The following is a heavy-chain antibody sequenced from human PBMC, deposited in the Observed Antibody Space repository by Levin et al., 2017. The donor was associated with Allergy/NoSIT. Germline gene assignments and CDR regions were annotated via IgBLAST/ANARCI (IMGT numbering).Heavy chain of an antibody. CDR1: GFTFDDYG. CDR3: AGGPDIVVVPAAMVFAFDI. J-gene: IGHJ3*02. V-gene: IGHV3-20*04. D-gene: IGHD2-2*01. CDR2: INWNGGST. Sequence: AGGSLRLSCAASGFTFDDYGMSWVRQAPGKGLEWVSGINWNGGSTGYADSVKGRFTISRDNAKNSLYLQMNSLRAEDTALYYCAGGPDIVVVPAAMVFAFDIWGQGTMVTVSS.